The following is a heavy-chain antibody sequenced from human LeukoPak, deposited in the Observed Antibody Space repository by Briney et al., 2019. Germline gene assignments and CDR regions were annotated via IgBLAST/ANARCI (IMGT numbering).Heavy chain of an antibody. V-gene: IGHV4-34*01. J-gene: IGHJ4*02. CDR1: GGSFSGYY. D-gene: IGHD4-17*01. Sequence: SETLSLTCAVYGGSFSGYYWSWIRQPPGKGLEWIGEINHSGSTNYNPSLKSRVTISVDTSKNQFSLKLSSVTAADTAVYYCARDARFYGDYYFDYWGQGTLVTVSS. CDR2: INHSGST. CDR3: ARDARFYGDYYFDY.